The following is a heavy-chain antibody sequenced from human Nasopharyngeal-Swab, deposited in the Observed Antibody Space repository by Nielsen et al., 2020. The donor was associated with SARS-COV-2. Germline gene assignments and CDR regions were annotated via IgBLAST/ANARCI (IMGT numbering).Heavy chain of an antibody. D-gene: IGHD3-10*01. V-gene: IGHV4-31*03. Sequence: SDTLSLTCSVSGDSISSGHNFWSWMRQHPGKGLEWIGYIHSRVTTYFNPSLESRVSISADTSKNHFSLRLGSVTAADTAVYYCARMDKSWYFDYWGQGTLVTVSS. CDR1: GDSISSGHNF. J-gene: IGHJ4*02. CDR3: ARMDKSWYFDY. CDR2: IHSRVTT.